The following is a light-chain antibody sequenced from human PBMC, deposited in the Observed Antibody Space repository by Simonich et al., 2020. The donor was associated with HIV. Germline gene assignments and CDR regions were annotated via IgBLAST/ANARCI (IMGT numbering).Light chain of an antibody. CDR2: STN. CDR1: SGSVSTSYY. Sequence: QTVVTQETSSSVSPGGTVTLTCALSSGSVSTSYYPTWYHQTPGQPPRTLIYSTNTRSSGVPDRFYGSILGNKAVLTITGAQADDEGDYYCVLYMGSGISVFGGGTKLTVL. V-gene: IGLV8-61*01. J-gene: IGLJ3*02. CDR3: VLYMGSGISV.